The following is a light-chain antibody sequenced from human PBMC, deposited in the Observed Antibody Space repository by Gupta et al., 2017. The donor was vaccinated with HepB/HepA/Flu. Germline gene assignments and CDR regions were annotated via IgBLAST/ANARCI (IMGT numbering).Light chain of an antibody. J-gene: IGLJ1*01. V-gene: IGLV3-21*01. CDR1: NLGSKS. CDR2: YDS. CDR3: QVWDASSDHYV. Sequence: SFMLPQPPSESVAPATTASLSCRGNNLGSKSVHWYQQKPGQAPLLVIYYDSSRHSGIPEGFSGSNSGNTATMTVSRVEAGDEADYYCQVWDASSDHYVFGSGTKVIVL.